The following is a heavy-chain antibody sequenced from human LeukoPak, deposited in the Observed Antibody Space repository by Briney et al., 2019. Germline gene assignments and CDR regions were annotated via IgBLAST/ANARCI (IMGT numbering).Heavy chain of an antibody. CDR3: ERHLSDHYDSSGYYFDA. J-gene: IGHJ4*02. D-gene: IGHD3-22*01. CDR1: GGSISSYY. CDR2: IYYSGST. Sequence: PSETLSLTCSVSGGSISSYYWCWIRQPPGRGLEWIGYIYYSGSTNYNPSLKSRVTISVDTSKNLFSLKLSSVTAADTAVFYCERHLSDHYDSSGYYFDAWGQGTIVSVSS. V-gene: IGHV4-59*08.